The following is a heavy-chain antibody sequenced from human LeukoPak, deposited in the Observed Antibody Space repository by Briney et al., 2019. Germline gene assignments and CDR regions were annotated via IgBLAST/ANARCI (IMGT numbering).Heavy chain of an antibody. CDR1: GGSISSYY. D-gene: IGHD3-22*01. V-gene: IGHV4-4*07. Sequence: SETLSLTCTVSGGSISSYYWSWIRQPAGKGLEWIGRIYTSGSTNYNPSLKSRVTMSVDTFKNQFSLKLSSVTAADTAVYYCARVGYDSSGYYHMFDYWGQGTLVTVSS. CDR3: ARVGYDSSGYYHMFDY. CDR2: IYTSGST. J-gene: IGHJ4*02.